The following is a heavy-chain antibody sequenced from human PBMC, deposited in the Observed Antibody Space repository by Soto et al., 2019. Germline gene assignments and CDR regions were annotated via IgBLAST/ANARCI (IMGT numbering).Heavy chain of an antibody. CDR3: AKSAVLMTEMYYYYAMHV. D-gene: IGHD3-10*01. V-gene: IGHV3-30*18. CDR2: ISYDGSHK. CDR1: GFTFSTYG. Sequence: QVQLVESGGGVVQPGRSLRLSCAASGFTFSTYGMHWVRQVPGKGLEWVADISYDGSHKYYADSVKARFTISRDNSKNTLSLQMNILRAEDTAVYYCAKSAVLMTEMYYYYAMHVWGQGTTVTVSS. J-gene: IGHJ6*02.